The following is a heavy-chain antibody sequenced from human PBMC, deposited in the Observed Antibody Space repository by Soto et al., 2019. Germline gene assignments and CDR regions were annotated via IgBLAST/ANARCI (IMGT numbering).Heavy chain of an antibody. CDR2: FHYSGRT. J-gene: IGHJ4*02. Sequence: SETLSLTCSVSGGSISSGPYSWGWIRQPPGKGLEWIGTFHYSGRTYYSPSLESRVTISVDTSKNQFSLKLSSVTAADTAVYYCARGLRSVAKITSTYYFDYWGQGTLVTVSS. D-gene: IGHD2-2*01. CDR3: ARGLRSVAKITSTYYFDY. CDR1: GGSISSGPYS. V-gene: IGHV4-39*07.